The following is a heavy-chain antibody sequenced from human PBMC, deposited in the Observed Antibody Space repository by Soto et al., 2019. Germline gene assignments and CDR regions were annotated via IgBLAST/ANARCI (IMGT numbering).Heavy chain of an antibody. CDR3: ARGRWSSSAFDY. CDR2: INHSGST. Sequence: PSETLSLTCAVYGGSFSGYYWSWIRRPPGKGLEWIGEINHSGSTNYNPSLKSRVTISVDTSKNQFSLKLSSVTAADTAVYYCARGRWSSSAFDYWGQGTLVTVSS. J-gene: IGHJ4*02. CDR1: GGSFSGYY. V-gene: IGHV4-34*01. D-gene: IGHD6-6*01.